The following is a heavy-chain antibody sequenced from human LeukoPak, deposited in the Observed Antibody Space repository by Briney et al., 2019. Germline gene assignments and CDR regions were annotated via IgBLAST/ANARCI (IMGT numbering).Heavy chain of an antibody. CDR2: ISYDGSNK. D-gene: IGHD5-18*01. J-gene: IGHJ4*02. CDR1: GFTFSSYG. CDR3: ARERGYSYGYWSPALDY. V-gene: IGHV3-30*03. Sequence: GGSLRLSCADSGFTFSSYGMHWVRQAPGKGLEWVAVISYDGSNKYYADSVKGRFTISRDNSKNTLYLQMNSLRAEDTAVYYCARERGYSYGYWSPALDYWGQGTLVTVSS.